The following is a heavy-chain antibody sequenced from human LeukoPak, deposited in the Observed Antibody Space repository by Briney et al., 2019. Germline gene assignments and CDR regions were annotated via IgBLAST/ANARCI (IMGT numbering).Heavy chain of an antibody. Sequence: SETLSLTCTVSGGSISSGGYYWSWIRQPPGKGLEWIGYIYHSGSTYYNPSLKSRVTISVDRSKNQFSLKLSSVTAADTAVYYCARAKRFSRSFAFDIWGQGTMVTVSS. CDR3: ARAKRFSRSFAFDI. D-gene: IGHD6-13*01. CDR1: GGSISSGGYY. J-gene: IGHJ3*02. V-gene: IGHV4-30-2*01. CDR2: IYHSGST.